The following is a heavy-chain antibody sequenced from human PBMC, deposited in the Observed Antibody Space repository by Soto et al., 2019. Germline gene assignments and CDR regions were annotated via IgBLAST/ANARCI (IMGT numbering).Heavy chain of an antibody. CDR2: INPSGGST. V-gene: IGHV1-46*01. CDR3: ARAGIAVAGRARFDY. D-gene: IGHD6-19*01. Sequence: ASVKVSCKASGYTFTSYYMHWVRQAPGQGLEWMGIINPSGGSTSYAQKFQGRVTMTRDTSTSTVYMELSSLRSEDTAVYYCARAGIAVAGRARFDYWGQGTLVTVSS. J-gene: IGHJ4*02. CDR1: GYTFTSYY.